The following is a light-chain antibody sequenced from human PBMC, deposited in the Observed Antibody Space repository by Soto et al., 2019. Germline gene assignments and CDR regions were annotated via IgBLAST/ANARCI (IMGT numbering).Light chain of an antibody. CDR2: AAA. CDR3: QQYLGYPYT. J-gene: IGKJ2*01. Sequence: AIRMTQSPSSFSASTGDRVTITCRASQGISSYLAWSQQKPGKAPKILIYAAATLQRGAPSRFSARGSGTDFTLNISRLQSEDFATYYGQQYLGYPYTFGQGTKLEI. CDR1: QGISSY. V-gene: IGKV1-8*01.